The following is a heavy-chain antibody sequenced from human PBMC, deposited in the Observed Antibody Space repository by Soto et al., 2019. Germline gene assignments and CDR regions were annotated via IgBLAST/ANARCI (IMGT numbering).Heavy chain of an antibody. Sequence: QVQLQESGPGLVKPSETLSLTCTVSGGSISSYYWTWIRQPPGKGLEWIGYIYYSGSTNYNPSLKSRVTISVDTSKNQFSLKLSSVTAADTGVYYCAGRDQLVLRGGAFDYWGQGTLVTVSS. V-gene: IGHV4-59*01. CDR1: GGSISSYY. J-gene: IGHJ4*02. D-gene: IGHD1-7*01. CDR2: IYYSGST. CDR3: AGRDQLVLRGGAFDY.